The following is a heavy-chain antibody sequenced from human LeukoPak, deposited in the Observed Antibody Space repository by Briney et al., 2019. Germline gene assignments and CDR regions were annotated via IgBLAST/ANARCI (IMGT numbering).Heavy chain of an antibody. CDR3: AHTKRWSSPLTGVYFDY. J-gene: IGHJ4*02. V-gene: IGHV2-5*01. CDR1: GFSHSTSGVG. CDR2: IYWNDDK. Sequence: SGPTLVKPTQTLTLTCTFSGFSHSTSGVGVGWIRQPPGKALEWLALIYWNDDKRYSPSLKSRLTITKDTSKNQVVLTMTNMDPVDTATYYCAHTKRWSSPLTGVYFDYWGQGTLVTVSS.